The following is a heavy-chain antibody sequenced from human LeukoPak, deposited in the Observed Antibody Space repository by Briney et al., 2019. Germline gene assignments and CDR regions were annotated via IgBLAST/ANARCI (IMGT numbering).Heavy chain of an antibody. Sequence: PGGSLRLSCAASGFIFNNYRMNWVRQAPGKGLEWVSSISSSSNIYYADSVKGRFTISRDNSKKTLHLQINTLRAEDTAMYYCAKDLSPYSYGYGEFDYWGQGTLVTVSS. CDR2: ISSSSNI. V-gene: IGHV3-21*01. J-gene: IGHJ4*02. CDR3: AKDLSPYSYGYGEFDY. CDR1: GFIFNNYR. D-gene: IGHD5-18*01.